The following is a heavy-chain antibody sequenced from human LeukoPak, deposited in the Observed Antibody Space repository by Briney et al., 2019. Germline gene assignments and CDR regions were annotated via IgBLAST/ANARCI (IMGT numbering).Heavy chain of an antibody. J-gene: IGHJ4*02. V-gene: IGHV3-33*08. CDR1: GFTFSSYT. Sequence: GRSLRLSCAVSGFTFSSYTMHWVRQAPGKGLEWVAVIWYDGSNKYYADSVKGRFTISRDNSKNTLYLQMNSLRAEGTAVYYCASPADVDTAMIVYWGQGTLVTVSS. D-gene: IGHD5-18*01. CDR2: IWYDGSNK. CDR3: ASPADVDTAMIVY.